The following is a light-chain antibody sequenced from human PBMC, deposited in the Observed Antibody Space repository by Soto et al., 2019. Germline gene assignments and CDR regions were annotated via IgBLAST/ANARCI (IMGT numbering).Light chain of an antibody. J-gene: IGKJ4*01. CDR3: QQSFSNPLT. Sequence: AIRMTQSPSSFSASTGDRVTITCRASQGISSYLAWYQQKPGKAPKLLIYAASSLQSGVPSRFSGSGSGTDFSLTISDLQPEDFASYYCQQSFSNPLTFGGGTKVDIK. CDR1: QGISSY. CDR2: AAS. V-gene: IGKV1-8*01.